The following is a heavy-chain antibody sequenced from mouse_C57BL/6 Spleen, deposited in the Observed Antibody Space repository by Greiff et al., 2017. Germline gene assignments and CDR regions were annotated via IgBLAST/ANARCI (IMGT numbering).Heavy chain of an antibody. CDR2: INPNNGGT. D-gene: IGHD2-5*01. CDR1: GYTFTDYN. CDR3: ARRSNYPYYAMDY. Sequence: VQLQQSGPELVKPGASVKIPCKASGYTFTDYNMDWVKQSHGKSLEWIGDINPNNGGTIYNQKFKGKATLTVDKSSSTAYMELRSLTSDDTAVYYCARRSNYPYYAMDYWGQGTSVTVSS. J-gene: IGHJ4*01. V-gene: IGHV1-18*01.